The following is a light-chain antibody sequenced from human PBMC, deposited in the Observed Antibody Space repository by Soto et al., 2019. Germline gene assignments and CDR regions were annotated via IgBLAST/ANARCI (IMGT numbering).Light chain of an antibody. CDR1: QSFCSTY. Sequence: EILMTQSPGTLSLSPGERATLSCRASQSFCSTYLAWYQQKPGQAPRLLIYGASSRDTGIPDRFSGSGSGTDFSLTISRLDPEDFAVYYCQQYSSSPITFGQGTRLDIK. V-gene: IGKV3-20*01. CDR2: GAS. J-gene: IGKJ5*01. CDR3: QQYSSSPIT.